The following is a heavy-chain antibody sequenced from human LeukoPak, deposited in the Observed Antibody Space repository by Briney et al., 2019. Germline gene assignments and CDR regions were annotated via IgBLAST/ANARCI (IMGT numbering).Heavy chain of an antibody. V-gene: IGHV3-74*01. CDR3: ARVRYCDY. D-gene: IGHD1-14*01. CDR2: INFDGSST. J-gene: IGHJ4*02. Sequence: GGSLRLSCAASGFTFSSHWMHWVRQAPGKGLVWVSRINFDGSSTSYADSVKGRFTISRDNAKNTLYLQMNSQRAEDTAVYYCARVRYCDYWGQGTLVTVSS. CDR1: GFTFSSHW.